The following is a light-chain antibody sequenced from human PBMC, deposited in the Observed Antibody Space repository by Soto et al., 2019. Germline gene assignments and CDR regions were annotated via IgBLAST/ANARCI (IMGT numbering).Light chain of an antibody. J-gene: IGLJ1*01. CDR2: LNSDGSH. Sequence: QDVLTQSPSASASLGASVKLTCTLSSGHSSYAIAWHQQQPEKGPRYLMKLNSDGSHSKGDGIPDRFSGSSSGAERYLTISSLQSEDEADYYCQTWGTGIHYVFGTGTKLTVL. V-gene: IGLV4-69*01. CDR3: QTWGTGIHYV. CDR1: SGHSSYA.